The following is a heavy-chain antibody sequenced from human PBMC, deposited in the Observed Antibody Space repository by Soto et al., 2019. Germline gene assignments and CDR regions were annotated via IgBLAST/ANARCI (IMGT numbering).Heavy chain of an antibody. J-gene: IGHJ4*02. D-gene: IGHD6-19*01. Sequence: QVQLQESGPGLVKPSETMSLTCTVSGVSLSNSYCSWARQPPGKGLEWIGPIWPSGSTNYNPSLRSRVTLSVDTSKNQVSLQLSSVTATDTAVYYCAKGGGSYTTGWYNDYWGQGTLVTVSS. CDR2: IWPSGST. CDR1: GVSLSNSY. V-gene: IGHV4-4*08. CDR3: AKGGGSYTTGWYNDY.